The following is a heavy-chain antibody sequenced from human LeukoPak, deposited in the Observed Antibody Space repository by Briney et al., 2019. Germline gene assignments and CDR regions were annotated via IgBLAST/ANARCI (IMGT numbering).Heavy chain of an antibody. V-gene: IGHV1-8*02. CDR2: MNPNSGNT. D-gene: IGHD4-11*01. J-gene: IGHJ4*02. CDR3: ARAFNSIQPLDY. Sequence: ASVKVSCKASGYTFTSYDINWVRQATGQGLEWMGWMNPNSGNTAYAQKFQGRVTMTSDMSTNTVYMELRSLRSEDTAMYYCARAFNSIQPLDYWGQGTLVTVSS. CDR1: GYTFTSYD.